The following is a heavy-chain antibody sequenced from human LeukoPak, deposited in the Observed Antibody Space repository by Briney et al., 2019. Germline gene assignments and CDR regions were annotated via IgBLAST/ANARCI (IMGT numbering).Heavy chain of an antibody. D-gene: IGHD2-15*01. CDR3: ARDLGECSGGSCYRNWFDP. Sequence: GASVKVSCKASGYTFSKYGISWSSYGISWVRQAPGQGLEWMGWISAYNGDTSYAQKFQGRVTMTTDTSTSTAYMELRSLRSDDTAVYYCARDLGECSGGSCYRNWFDPWGQGTLVTVSS. J-gene: IGHJ5*02. V-gene: IGHV1-18*04. CDR1: GYTFSKYGISWSSYG. CDR2: ISAYNGDT.